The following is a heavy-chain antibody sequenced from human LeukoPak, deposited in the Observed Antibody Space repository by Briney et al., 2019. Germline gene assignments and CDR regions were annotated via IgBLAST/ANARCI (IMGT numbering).Heavy chain of an antibody. CDR2: IWYDGSNK. V-gene: IGHV3-33*06. J-gene: IGHJ4*02. CDR1: GFTFSNYG. CDR3: AKSGSSSSLYFDY. D-gene: IGHD6-13*01. Sequence: GRSLRLSCAASGFTFSNYGMHWVRQAPGKGLEWVAVIWYDGSNKYYGDSVKGRFTISRDNSKNTLYLQMNSLRAEDTAVYYCAKSGSSSSLYFDYWGQGTLVTVSS.